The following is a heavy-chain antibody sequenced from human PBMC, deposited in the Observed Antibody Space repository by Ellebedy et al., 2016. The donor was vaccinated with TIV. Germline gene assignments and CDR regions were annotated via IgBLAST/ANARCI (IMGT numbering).Heavy chain of an antibody. J-gene: IGHJ3*02. CDR1: GFSFSTLW. D-gene: IGHD4-23*01. CDR2: INQDGSEK. Sequence: GGSLRLSCAASGFSFSTLWMSWVRQAPGKGLEWVANINQDGSEKNYVDSVKGRFTMSRDNAKNSLYLQMNSVRAEDTAVYYCARDRSVVMTSDAFDIWGQGTMVTVSS. V-gene: IGHV3-7*01. CDR3: ARDRSVVMTSDAFDI.